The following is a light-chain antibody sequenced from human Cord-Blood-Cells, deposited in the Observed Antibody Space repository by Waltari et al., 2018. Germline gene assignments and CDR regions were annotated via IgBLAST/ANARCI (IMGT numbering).Light chain of an antibody. CDR2: DAS. CDR3: QQYNSYST. Sequence: DIQMTQSPSTLSASVGDRVTITCRASQSISSWLAWYQQKPGKAPKLLIYDASRLESGVPTRSSGSGSGTEFTLTISSLQADDFATYYCQQYNSYSTFGQGTKVEIK. J-gene: IGKJ1*01. V-gene: IGKV1-5*01. CDR1: QSISSW.